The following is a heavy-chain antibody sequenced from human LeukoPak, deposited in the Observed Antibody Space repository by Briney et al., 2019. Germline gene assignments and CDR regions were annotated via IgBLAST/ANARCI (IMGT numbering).Heavy chain of an antibody. J-gene: IGHJ6*03. D-gene: IGHD3-10*01. CDR3: VSSGITVRCCKYYSMDG. CDR2: INSDGSNK. V-gene: IGHV3-74*01. Sequence: GGSLRLSCAASGFTFSSYWMYWVRQAPGKGLVCVSRINSDGSNKYYADSVKGRFTISRDNAKNTLSLQMNSLRAEDTAVYYCVSSGITVRCCKYYSMDGWGKGATVTVSS. CDR1: GFTFSSYW.